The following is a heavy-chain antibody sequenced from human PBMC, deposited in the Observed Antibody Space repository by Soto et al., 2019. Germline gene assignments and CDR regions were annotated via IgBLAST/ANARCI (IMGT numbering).Heavy chain of an antibody. V-gene: IGHV3-21*01. CDR2: ISSSSSYI. J-gene: IGHJ6*02. Sequence: PVGSLRLSCAASGFTFSSYSMNWVRQAPGKGLEWVSSISSSSSYIYYADSVKGRFTISRDNAKNSLYLQMNSLRAEDTAVYYCARDLVVVPAAHNEDYYYYYGMDVWGQGTTVTVSS. D-gene: IGHD2-2*01. CDR1: GFTFSSYS. CDR3: ARDLVVVPAAHNEDYYYYYGMDV.